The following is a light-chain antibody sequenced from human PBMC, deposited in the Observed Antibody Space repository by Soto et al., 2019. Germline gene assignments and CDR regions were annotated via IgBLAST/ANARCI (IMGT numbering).Light chain of an antibody. CDR3: SSYAGSNNGI. Sequence: QSALTQPPSASGSPGQSVTISCTGTSSDVGGYTYVSWYQQHPGKAPKLMIYEVTKRPSGVPDRFSGSKSGNTASLTVSGLQAEYEAHYYCSSYAGSNNGIFGGGTELTVL. J-gene: IGLJ2*01. CDR2: EVT. CDR1: SSDVGGYTY. V-gene: IGLV2-8*01.